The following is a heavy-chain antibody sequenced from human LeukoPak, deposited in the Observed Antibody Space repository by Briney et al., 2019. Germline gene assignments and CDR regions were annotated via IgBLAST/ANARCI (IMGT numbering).Heavy chain of an antibody. CDR1: GFTFSSYA. CDR2: ISASGGST. V-gene: IGHV3-23*01. J-gene: IGHJ3*02. CDR3: AKGAGMALDASDI. Sequence: PGGSLRLSCAASGFTFSSYAMSWVRQAPGKGLEWVSGISASGGSTYYADSVKGRFTISRDKSKNTLYLQMNSLRAEDTAVYFCAKGAGMALDASDIWGQGTMVTVSS. D-gene: IGHD1-14*01.